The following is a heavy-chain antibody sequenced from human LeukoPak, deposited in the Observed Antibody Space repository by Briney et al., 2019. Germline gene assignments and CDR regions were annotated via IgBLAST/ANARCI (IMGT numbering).Heavy chain of an antibody. D-gene: IGHD3-22*01. CDR3: ARRRYYDGSGYLE. CDR2: IYYSGRT. V-gene: IGHV4-39*01. Sequence: SETLSLTCSVSGDSVSRSDSYWDWIRQPPGKGLEWIGTIYYSGRTYYSPSLKSRVTMSVDPSNNQFALNLRSVTAADTALYYCARRRYYDGSGYLEWGQGTLLSVSS. CDR1: GDSVSRSDSY. J-gene: IGHJ1*01.